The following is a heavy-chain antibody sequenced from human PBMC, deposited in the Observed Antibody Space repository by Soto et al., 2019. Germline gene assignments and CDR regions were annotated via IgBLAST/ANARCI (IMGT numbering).Heavy chain of an antibody. CDR2: INHSGST. CDR1: GGSFSGYY. J-gene: IGHJ4*02. Sequence: QVQLQQWGAGLLKPSETLSLTCAVYGGSFSGYYWSWIRQPPGKGLEWIGEINHSGSTNYNPSLKRRVTISVDTSKNQFSLKLSSVTAADTAVYYCARGVPLLVVVVPAANGRRFDYWGQGTLVTVSS. CDR3: ARGVPLLVVVVPAANGRRFDY. D-gene: IGHD2-2*01. V-gene: IGHV4-34*01.